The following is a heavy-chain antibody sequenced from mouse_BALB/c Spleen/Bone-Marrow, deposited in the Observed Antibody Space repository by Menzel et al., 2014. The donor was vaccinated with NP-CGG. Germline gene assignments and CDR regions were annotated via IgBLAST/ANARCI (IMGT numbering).Heavy chain of an antibody. J-gene: IGHJ4*01. V-gene: IGHV1-54*01. Sequence: QVQLKHSGAELVRPGTSVQVSCKASGYAFTNYWIEWIKQRPGQGLEWIGVINPGSGGANYNEKFKGKATLTADKSSSTAYIQFSSLTSDDSAVYFCARELGRRAMDYWGQGTSVTVSS. CDR3: ARELGRRAMDY. CDR1: GYAFTNYW. D-gene: IGHD4-1*01. CDR2: INPGSGGA.